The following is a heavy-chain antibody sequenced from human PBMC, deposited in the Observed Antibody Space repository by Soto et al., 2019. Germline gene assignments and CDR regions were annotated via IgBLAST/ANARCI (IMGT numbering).Heavy chain of an antibody. CDR2: ISGGSDYI. V-gene: IGHV3-11*03. D-gene: IGHD3-10*01. CDR3: ARFRSNSGTRFYFDY. J-gene: IGHJ4*02. CDR1: GFTFSNNY. Sequence: QVHLLESGGGLVEPGGSLRLSCVVSGFTFSNNYMTWIRQAPGKGLEWVSYISGGSDYIHYADSVKGRFTISRDNAKNSLYLQMSSLRAEDTAVYYCARFRSNSGTRFYFDYWGQGTLVTVSS.